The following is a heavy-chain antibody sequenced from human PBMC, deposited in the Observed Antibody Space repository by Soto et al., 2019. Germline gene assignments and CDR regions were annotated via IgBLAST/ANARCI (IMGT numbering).Heavy chain of an antibody. CDR2: IYYSGST. J-gene: IGHJ6*03. Sequence: SETLSLTCTVSGGSISSYYWSWIRQPPGKGLEWIGYIYYSGSTNYNPSLKSRVTISVDTSKNQFSLKLSSVTAADTAVYYCASGPPPLLSDRPSYYYYMDVWGKGTTVTVSS. CDR3: ASGPPPLLSDRPSYYYYMDV. CDR1: GGSISSYY. D-gene: IGHD6-6*01. V-gene: IGHV4-59*01.